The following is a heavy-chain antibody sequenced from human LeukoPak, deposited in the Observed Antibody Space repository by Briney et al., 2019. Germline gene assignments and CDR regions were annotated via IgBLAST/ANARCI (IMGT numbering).Heavy chain of an antibody. V-gene: IGHV1-3*01. D-gene: IGHD3-10*01. CDR1: GYTFTSYA. J-gene: IGHJ4*02. Sequence: GASVKVSCKASGYTFTSYAMHWVRQAPGQRLEWMGWINAGNGNTKYSQKFQGRVTITRDTSASTAYMELSSLRSEDTAVYYCARVGFGSRITMVRGVTVGPDYWGQGTLVTVSS. CDR2: INAGNGNT. CDR3: ARVGFGSRITMVRGVTVGPDY.